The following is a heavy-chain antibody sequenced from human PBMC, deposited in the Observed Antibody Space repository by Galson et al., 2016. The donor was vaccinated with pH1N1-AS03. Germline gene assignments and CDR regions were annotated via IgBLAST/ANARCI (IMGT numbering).Heavy chain of an antibody. CDR3: ARDGYVGRIGY. CDR2: ICSEGRT. D-gene: IGHD6-13*01. V-gene: IGHV3-53*01. Sequence: SLRLSCAVSGVTVNGNYMSWVRQAPGKGLEWVSVICSEGRTYYADSVKGRFTISRDNSDNTLYLQMNNLRPEDTAVYYCARDGYVGRIGYWGQGTLVTVSS. CDR1: GVTVNGNY. J-gene: IGHJ4*02.